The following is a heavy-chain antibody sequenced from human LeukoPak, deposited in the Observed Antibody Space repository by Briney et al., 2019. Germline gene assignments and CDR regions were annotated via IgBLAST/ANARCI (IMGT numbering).Heavy chain of an antibody. CDR3: ARDREQWLVTNAFDI. CDR1: GYTFTRYA. J-gene: IGHJ3*02. V-gene: IGHV7-4-1*02. Sequence: ASVKVSCKASGYTFTRYAMNWVRQAPGQGLEWMGWINTNTGNPTYAQGFTGRFVLSLDTSVSTAYLQISSLKGEDTAVYYCARDREQWLVTNAFDIWGQGTMVTVSS. D-gene: IGHD6-19*01. CDR2: INTNTGNP.